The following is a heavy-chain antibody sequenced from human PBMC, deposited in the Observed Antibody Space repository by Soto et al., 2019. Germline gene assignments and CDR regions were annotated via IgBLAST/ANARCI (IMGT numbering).Heavy chain of an antibody. D-gene: IGHD3-22*01. Sequence: ASVKVSCKASGYTFTGYYMHWVRQAPGQGLEWMGWINPNSGGTNYAQKFQGWATMTRDTSISTAYMELSRLRSDDTAVYYCAKSSGPPLLDYYYGMDVWGQGTTVTVSS. CDR3: AKSSGPPLLDYYYGMDV. J-gene: IGHJ6*02. CDR1: GYTFTGYY. V-gene: IGHV1-2*04. CDR2: INPNSGGT.